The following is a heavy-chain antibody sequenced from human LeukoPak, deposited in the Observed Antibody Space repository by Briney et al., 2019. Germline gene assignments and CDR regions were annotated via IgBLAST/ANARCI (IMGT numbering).Heavy chain of an antibody. V-gene: IGHV3-7*01. J-gene: IGHJ4*02. CDR2: IKQDGSEK. D-gene: IGHD2-15*01. CDR3: ARDVYCSGGSCFASTPRFDY. CDR1: GFTFSSYW. Sequence: PGGFLRLSCAASGFTFSSYWMSWVRQAPGKGLEWVANIKQDGSEKYYVDSVKGRFTISRDNAKNSLYLQMNSLRAEDTAVYYCARDVYCSGGSCFASTPRFDYWGQGTLVTVSS.